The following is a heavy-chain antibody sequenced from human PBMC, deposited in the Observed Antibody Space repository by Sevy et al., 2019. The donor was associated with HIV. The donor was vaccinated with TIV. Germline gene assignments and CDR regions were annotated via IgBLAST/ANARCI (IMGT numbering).Heavy chain of an antibody. J-gene: IGHJ4*02. Sequence: GGSLRLSCAASGFTFSSYAMSWVRQAPGKGLEWVSAISGSGGSTYYADSVKGRFTISRDNSKNTLYLQMNSLRAEDTAVYYCAKDLGAYGSGSYQYWGQGTLLTVSS. CDR3: AKDLGAYGSGSYQY. V-gene: IGHV3-23*01. CDR2: ISGSGGST. CDR1: GFTFSSYA. D-gene: IGHD3-10*01.